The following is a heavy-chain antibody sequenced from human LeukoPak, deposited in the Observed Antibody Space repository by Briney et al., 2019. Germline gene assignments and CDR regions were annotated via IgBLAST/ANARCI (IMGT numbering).Heavy chain of an antibody. CDR1: GGSISSSSHY. Sequence: SETLSLTCTVSGGSISSSSHYWGWIRQPPWRGLDGIGSRSIYYSGSTYYSASLKRRVTISVDTSRNQFSLKLSSVTAADTDVYYCARVGSGWGDFDYWGQGTLVTVTS. D-gene: IGHD6-19*01. J-gene: IGHJ4*02. CDR2: IYYSGST. CDR3: ARVGSGWGDFDY. V-gene: IGHV4-39*07.